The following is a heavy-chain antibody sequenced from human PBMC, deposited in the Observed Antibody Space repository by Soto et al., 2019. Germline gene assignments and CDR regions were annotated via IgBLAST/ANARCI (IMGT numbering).Heavy chain of an antibody. V-gene: IGHV4-31*03. CDR1: GGSISSGGDY. CDR3: ARGLTMLRGVMDS. J-gene: IGHJ4*02. CDR2: IYYTGGA. Sequence: PSETLSLTCTVSGGSISSGGDYWSWIRQRPGKGLEWIGYIYYTGGAYYNPSLKSRLTLSVDTAKSQFSLQLTSVTVADTAVYFCARGLTMLRGVMDSWGQGTLVTVSS. D-gene: IGHD3-10*01.